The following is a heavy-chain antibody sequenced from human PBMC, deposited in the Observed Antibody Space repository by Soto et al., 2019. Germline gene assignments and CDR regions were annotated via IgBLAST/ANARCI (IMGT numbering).Heavy chain of an antibody. J-gene: IGHJ5*02. Sequence: QVQLQESGPGLVKPSQTLSLTCTVSGGSISSGDYYWSWIRQPPGKGLEWIGYSYYSGSTYYNPFLESRVTISVDTAKNQFSLKLSSVTAADTAVYYCASSGYCTNGVCYTAFDPGGQGTLVTVSS. D-gene: IGHD2-8*01. CDR3: ASSGYCTNGVCYTAFDP. CDR2: SYYSGST. V-gene: IGHV4-30-4*01. CDR1: GGSISSGDYY.